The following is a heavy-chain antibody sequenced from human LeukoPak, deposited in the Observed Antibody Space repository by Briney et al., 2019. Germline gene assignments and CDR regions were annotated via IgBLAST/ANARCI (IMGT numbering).Heavy chain of an antibody. Sequence: SETLSLTCTVSGGSISSYYWSWIRQPPGEGLEWIGYIYYSGSTNYNPSLKSRVTISVDTSKNQFSLKLSSVTAADTAVYYCARVSMITFGGFIAHFDYWGQGTLVTVSS. D-gene: IGHD3-16*02. CDR3: ARVSMITFGGFIAHFDY. CDR2: IYYSGST. CDR1: GGSISSYY. V-gene: IGHV4-59*01. J-gene: IGHJ4*02.